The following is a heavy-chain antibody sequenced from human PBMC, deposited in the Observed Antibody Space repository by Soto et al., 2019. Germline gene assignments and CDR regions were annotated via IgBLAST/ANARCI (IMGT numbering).Heavy chain of an antibody. CDR3: ARDPGGKMDWFDP. CDR2: INHSGST. D-gene: IGHD3-16*01. CDR1: GGSFSGYY. J-gene: IGHJ5*02. Sequence: SETLSLTCAVYGGSFSGYYWSWTRQPPGKGLEWIGEINHSGSTNYNPSLKSRVTITADESTSTAYMELSSLRSEDTAVYYCARDPGGKMDWFDPWGQGTLVTVSS. V-gene: IGHV4-34*01.